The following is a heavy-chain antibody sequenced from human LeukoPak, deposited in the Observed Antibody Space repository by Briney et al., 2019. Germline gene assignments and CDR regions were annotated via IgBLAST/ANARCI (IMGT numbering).Heavy chain of an antibody. CDR1: GGSISSGTYY. V-gene: IGHV4-61*02. CDR2: FYTSGST. D-gene: IGHD5-24*01. CDR3: ARGRDGYNFLNRGEYYYFDY. J-gene: IGHJ4*02. Sequence: PSQTLSLTCTVSGGSISSGTYYWSWIRQPAGKGLEWIGRFYTSGSTNYNPSLKSRVTISVDTSKNQFSLKLSSVTAADTAVYYCARGRDGYNFLNRGEYYYFDYWGQGTLVTVSS.